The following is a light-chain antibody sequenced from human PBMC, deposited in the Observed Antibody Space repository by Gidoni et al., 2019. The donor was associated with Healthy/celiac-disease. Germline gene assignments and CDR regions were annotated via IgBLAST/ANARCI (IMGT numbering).Light chain of an antibody. V-gene: IGLV2-8*01. CDR2: EIN. CDR3: SSYAGNENFV. Sequence: QSALTQPPSASGSPGQSVTVSCTGTSSDVGGFNSVSWFQQHPGKAPKLLISEINKRSSGVLDRFSGSKSGNTASLTVSGLQADDEAHYFCSSYAGNENFVFGTGTKITV. J-gene: IGLJ1*01. CDR1: SSDVGGFNS.